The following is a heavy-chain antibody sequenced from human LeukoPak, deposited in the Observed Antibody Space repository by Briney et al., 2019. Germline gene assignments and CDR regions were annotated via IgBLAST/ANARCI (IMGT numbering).Heavy chain of an antibody. CDR1: GGSISSTSYY. CDR2: FYYTGSI. Sequence: SETLSLTCLVSGGSISSTSYYWGWIRQSPGRGLEWIGSFYYTGSIFDNRSLRSRVTISVDTSKNQFSLKLSSVTAADTAVYYCARVLVGATPNFDYWGQGTLVTVSS. V-gene: IGHV4-39*07. D-gene: IGHD1-26*01. J-gene: IGHJ4*02. CDR3: ARVLVGATPNFDY.